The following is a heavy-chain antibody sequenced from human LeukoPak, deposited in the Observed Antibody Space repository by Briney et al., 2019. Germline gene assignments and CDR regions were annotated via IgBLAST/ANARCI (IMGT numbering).Heavy chain of an antibody. CDR3: ARLETFYISGIYYFDY. Sequence: PGGSLRLSCAASGFTFSNFWMSWVRQAPGKGLEWVANIKQDGSEKHYVDFVKGRFTVSRGNAKNSLYLQMNGLRAEDTAVYYCARLETFYISGIYYFDYWGQGTLATVSS. CDR2: IKQDGSEK. D-gene: IGHD3-10*01. J-gene: IGHJ4*02. CDR1: GFTFSNFW. V-gene: IGHV3-7*01.